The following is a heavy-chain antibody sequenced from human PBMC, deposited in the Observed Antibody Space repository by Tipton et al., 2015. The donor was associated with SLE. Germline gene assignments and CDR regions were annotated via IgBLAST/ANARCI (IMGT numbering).Heavy chain of an antibody. CDR2: INAYNGDT. Sequence: QLVQSGAEVKKPGASVKVSCKASGYTFTDYAIHWVRQDPGPRLEWMGWINAYNGDTNYAQNLQDRVTMTTDTSTSTAYMEVRTLRSDDTAVYYCARGRAGLFDLWGQGTLVTVSS. J-gene: IGHJ4*02. CDR1: GYTFTDYA. CDR3: ARGRAGLFDL. V-gene: IGHV1-18*01.